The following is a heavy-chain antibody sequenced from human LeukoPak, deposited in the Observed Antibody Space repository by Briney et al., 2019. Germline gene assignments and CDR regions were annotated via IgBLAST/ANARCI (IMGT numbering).Heavy chain of an antibody. J-gene: IGHJ4*02. CDR2: ISYDGSNK. Sequence: GRSLRLSCAASGFTFSSYAMHWVRQAPGKGLEWVAIISYDGSNKYYADSVRGRFTISRDNSKNTLYLQMNSLRAEDTALYYCARDRAWNYFDYWGQGTLVTVSS. V-gene: IGHV3-30*04. CDR1: GFTFSSYA. D-gene: IGHD3-3*01. CDR3: ARDRAWNYFDY.